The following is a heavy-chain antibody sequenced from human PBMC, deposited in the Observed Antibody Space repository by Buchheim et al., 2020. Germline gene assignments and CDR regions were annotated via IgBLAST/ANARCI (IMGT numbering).Heavy chain of an antibody. D-gene: IGHD1-1*01. CDR3: ARETTGGGWFDP. J-gene: IGHJ5*02. V-gene: IGHV4-30-2*01. Sequence: QLQLQESGSGLVKPSQTLSLTCVVSGASITSGDYSWNWIRQPPGKGLEWIAYFYYNGSTLYNPSLRSRVTTSIDVSTTLFSLKLSSVTTADTAVYYCARETTGGGWFDPWGQGT. CDR1: GASITSGDYS. CDR2: FYYNGST.